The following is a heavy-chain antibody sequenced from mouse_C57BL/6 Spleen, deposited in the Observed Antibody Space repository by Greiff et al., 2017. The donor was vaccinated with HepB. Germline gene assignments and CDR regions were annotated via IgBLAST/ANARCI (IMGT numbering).Heavy chain of an antibody. D-gene: IGHD2-3*01. V-gene: IGHV1-50*01. Sequence: QVQLQQPGAELVKPGASVKLSCKASGYTFTSYWMQWVKQRPGQGLEWIGEIDPSDSYTNSNQKFKGKATLTVDTSSSTAYMQLSSLTSEDSAVYYCARRDGYYWYFDVWGTGTTVTVSS. CDR1: GYTFTSYW. CDR2: IDPSDSYT. J-gene: IGHJ1*03. CDR3: ARRDGYYWYFDV.